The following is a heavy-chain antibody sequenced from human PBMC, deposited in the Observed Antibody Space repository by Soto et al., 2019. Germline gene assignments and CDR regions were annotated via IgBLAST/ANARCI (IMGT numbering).Heavy chain of an antibody. CDR1: GFTFSSYA. CDR3: AKDLPPYCSGGSCGAFDI. J-gene: IGHJ3*02. CDR2: ISGSGGST. Sequence: HPGGSLRLSCAASGFTFSSYAMSWVRQAPGEGLEWVSAISGSGGSTYYADSVKGRFTISRDNSKNTLYLQMNSLRAEDTAVYYCAKDLPPYCSGGSCGAFDIWGQGTMVTV. V-gene: IGHV3-23*01. D-gene: IGHD2-15*01.